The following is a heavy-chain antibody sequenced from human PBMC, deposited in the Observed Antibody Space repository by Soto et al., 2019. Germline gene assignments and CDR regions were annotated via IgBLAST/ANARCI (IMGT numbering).Heavy chain of an antibody. J-gene: IGHJ4*02. CDR3: TTDSTQTCCDGGPCYSVQTKIHDS. Sequence: EGQLVESGGGWVKPGGSLRLSCAASGFTFNNGWMSWVRQAPGKGLDLVGRITSRIAGGTTDYSAPVQGRFTISRDDSKDTLYLQMNSLKTEDTAVYYCTTDSTQTCCDGGPCYSVQTKIHDSLVQGTLVTVSS. CDR1: GFTFNNGW. D-gene: IGHD2-15*01. CDR2: ITSRIAGGTT. V-gene: IGHV3-15*01.